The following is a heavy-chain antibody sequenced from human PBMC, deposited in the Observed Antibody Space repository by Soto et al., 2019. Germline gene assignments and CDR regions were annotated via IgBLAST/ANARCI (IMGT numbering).Heavy chain of an antibody. Sequence: QVQLVESGGGVVQPGRSLRLSCAASGFTFSSYGMHWVRQAPGKGLEWVAVISYDGSNKYYADCVKGRFTISRDNYKNRLYLQMNVLRAEDTAVYYCAKDLSGGDFPELYYYYYCMDVWGQGTTVTVSS. CDR3: AKDLSGGDFPELYYYYYCMDV. D-gene: IGHD4-17*01. CDR2: ISYDGSNK. V-gene: IGHV3-30*18. CDR1: GFTFSSYG. J-gene: IGHJ6*02.